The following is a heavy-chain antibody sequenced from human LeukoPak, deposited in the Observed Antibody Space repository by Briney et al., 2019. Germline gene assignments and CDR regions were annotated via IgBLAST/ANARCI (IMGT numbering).Heavy chain of an antibody. CDR1: GLTFSSYS. CDR2: ISSSSSPI. CDR3: ARSAYCTSTSCLNGRGAFDI. D-gene: IGHD2-2*01. J-gene: IGHJ3*02. Sequence: GGSLRLFCAASGLTFSSYSVNWVRQAPAKGLEWVSYISSSSSPIYYADSVKGRFTNSRDNAKNSMYLQMSCLRAEDTAVYYCARSAYCTSTSCLNGRGAFDIWGQGTMVTVSS. V-gene: IGHV3-48*04.